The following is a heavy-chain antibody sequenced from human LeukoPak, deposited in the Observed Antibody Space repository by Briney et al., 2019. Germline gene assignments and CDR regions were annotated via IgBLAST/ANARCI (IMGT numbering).Heavy chain of an antibody. J-gene: IGHJ4*02. Sequence: PGGSLRLSCAASGSTFNNAWMIWVRQAPGKGLEWVSAISGSGGSTYYADSVKGRFTISRDNSKNTLYLQMNSLRAEDTAVYYCAKVGGMIQLWPSYPYYFDYWGQGTLVTVSS. CDR2: ISGSGGST. CDR3: AKVGGMIQLWPSYPYYFDY. D-gene: IGHD5-18*01. V-gene: IGHV3-23*01. CDR1: GSTFNNAW.